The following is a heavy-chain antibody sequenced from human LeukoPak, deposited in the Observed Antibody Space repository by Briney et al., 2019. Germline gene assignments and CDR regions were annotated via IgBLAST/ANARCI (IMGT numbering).Heavy chain of an antibody. CDR2: IYTSGST. V-gene: IGHV4-61*02. D-gene: IGHD4-17*01. CDR3: ARGRNDYGDLRFLGYFDY. J-gene: IGHJ4*02. Sequence: SETLSLTCTVSGGSISSGSYYWSWIRQPAGKGLEWLGRIYTSGSTNYNPSLKSRVTISVDTSKNRFSLKLSSVTAADTAVYYCARGRNDYGDLRFLGYFDYWGQGTLVTVSS. CDR1: GGSISSGSYY.